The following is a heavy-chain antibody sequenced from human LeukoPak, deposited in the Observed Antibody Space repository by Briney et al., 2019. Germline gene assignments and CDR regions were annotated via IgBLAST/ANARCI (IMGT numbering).Heavy chain of an antibody. D-gene: IGHD3-3*02. CDR2: IYHSGST. CDR1: GGSISSGGYY. J-gene: IGHJ4*02. V-gene: IGHV4-30-2*01. CDR3: ARGISYFGY. Sequence: PSETLSLTCTVSGGSISSGGYYWSWIRQPPGKGLEWIGYIYHSGSTYYNPSLKSRVTISVDRSKNQFSLKLSSVTAADTAVYYCARGISYFGYWGQGTLVTVSS.